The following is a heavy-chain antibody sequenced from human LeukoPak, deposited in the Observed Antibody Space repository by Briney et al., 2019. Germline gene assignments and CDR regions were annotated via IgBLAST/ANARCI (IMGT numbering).Heavy chain of an antibody. D-gene: IGHD6-13*01. Sequence: SETLSLTCAVYGGSFSGYYWSWIRQPPGKGLEWIGEINHSGSTNFNPSLKSRVTISVDTSKNQFSLKLSSVTAADTAVYYCARRLLDPGIAAAGTRGEFDYWGQGTLVTVSS. CDR3: ARRLLDPGIAAAGTRGEFDY. V-gene: IGHV4-34*01. CDR2: INHSGST. CDR1: GGSFSGYY. J-gene: IGHJ4*02.